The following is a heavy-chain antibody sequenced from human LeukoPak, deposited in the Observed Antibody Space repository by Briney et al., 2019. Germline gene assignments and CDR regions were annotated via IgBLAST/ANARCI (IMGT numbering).Heavy chain of an antibody. D-gene: IGHD6-19*01. CDR2: IIPIFGTA. Sequence: SVKVSCKASGGTFSSYAISWVRQAPGQGLEWMGGIIPIFGTANYAQKFQGRVTITTDESTSTAYMELSSLRSEDTAVYYCAMYSSGWTNFDYWDQGTLVTVSS. CDR3: AMYSSGWTNFDY. CDR1: GGTFSSYA. J-gene: IGHJ4*02. V-gene: IGHV1-69*05.